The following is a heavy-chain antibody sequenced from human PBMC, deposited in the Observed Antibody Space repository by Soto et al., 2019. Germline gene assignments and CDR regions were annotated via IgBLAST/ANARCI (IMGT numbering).Heavy chain of an antibody. Sequence: QVQLVQSGAEVKKPGSSVKVSCKASGGTFSSYTISWVRQAPEQGLEWMGRIIPILGIANYAQKFQGRVTITADKSTSTAYMELSSLRSEDTAVYYCARGAYVRGNGFDYWGQGTLVTVSS. J-gene: IGHJ4*02. CDR2: IIPILGIA. CDR3: ARGAYVRGNGFDY. D-gene: IGHD1-26*01. CDR1: GGTFSSYT. V-gene: IGHV1-69*02.